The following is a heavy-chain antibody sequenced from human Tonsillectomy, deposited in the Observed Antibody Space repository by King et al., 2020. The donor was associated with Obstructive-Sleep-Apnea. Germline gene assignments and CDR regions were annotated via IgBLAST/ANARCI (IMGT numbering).Heavy chain of an antibody. CDR2: IKSETDGGTT. CDR1: GFTFSNAW. V-gene: IGHV3-15*01. Sequence: VQLVESGGGLVKPGGSLRLSCAASGFTFSNAWMNWVRQAPGEGLAWVGHIKSETDGGTTDYATPVKGRFTISRDDSKNTLYLQMNSLKTEDTAVYYCTPHVGWEPDYWGQGTLVTVSS. CDR3: TPHVGWEPDY. D-gene: IGHD1-26*01. J-gene: IGHJ4*02.